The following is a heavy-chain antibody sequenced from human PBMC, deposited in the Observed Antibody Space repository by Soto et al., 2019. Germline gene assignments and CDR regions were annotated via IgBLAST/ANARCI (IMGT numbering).Heavy chain of an antibody. CDR3: ARDQYYDILTGYEYGMDV. D-gene: IGHD3-9*01. J-gene: IGHJ6*02. CDR2: IYSGGST. Sequence: EVQLVESGGGLVQPGGSLRLSCAASGFTVSSNYMSWVRQAPGKGLEWVSVIYSGGSTYYADSVKGRFTISRDNSKNTLYLQMNSLRAGDTAVYYCARDQYYDILTGYEYGMDVWGQGTTVTVSS. V-gene: IGHV3-66*01. CDR1: GFTVSSNY.